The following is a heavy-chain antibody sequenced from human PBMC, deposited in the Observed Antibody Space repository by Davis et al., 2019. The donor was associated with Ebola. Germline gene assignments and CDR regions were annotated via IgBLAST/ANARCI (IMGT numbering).Heavy chain of an antibody. Sequence: GGSLRLSCAASGFTSSRTAMHWVRQASGTGREWVGRIRSKANSYATAYAASVKGRFTISRDDSKNTAYLQMNSLKTEDTAVYYCTGTLIAAAGRGDYWGQGTLVTVSS. D-gene: IGHD6-13*01. CDR2: IRSKANSYAT. CDR1: GFTSSRTA. CDR3: TGTLIAAAGRGDY. V-gene: IGHV3-73*01. J-gene: IGHJ4*02.